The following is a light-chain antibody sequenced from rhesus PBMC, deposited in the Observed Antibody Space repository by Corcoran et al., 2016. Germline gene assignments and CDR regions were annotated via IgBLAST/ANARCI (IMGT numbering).Light chain of an antibody. CDR3: GQGTNLPLT. CDR2: HVS. J-gene: IGKJ4*01. Sequence: DVVLTQSPLSLSIIPGQPASISCRSSESLLHSNGNTYLDWYQQKPGQPPRRLIQHVSNRDSGVPDRCSGRGAGTDFTMKICRVEAEDVGVYYSGQGTNLPLTFGGGTKVEIK. CDR1: ESLLHSNGNTY. V-gene: IGKV2-65*01.